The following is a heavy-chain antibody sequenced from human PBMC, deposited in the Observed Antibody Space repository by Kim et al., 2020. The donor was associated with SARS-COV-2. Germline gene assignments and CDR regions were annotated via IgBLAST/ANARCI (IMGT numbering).Heavy chain of an antibody. CDR3: ARVNYVEMATISDY. D-gene: IGHD5-12*01. CDR1: GFTFSSYS. J-gene: IGHJ4*02. Sequence: GGSLRLSCAASGFTFSSYSMNWVRQAPGKGLEWVSSISSSSSYIYYADSVKGRFTISRDNAKNSLYLQMNSLRAEDTAVYYCARVNYVEMATISDYWGQGTLVTVSS. V-gene: IGHV3-21*01. CDR2: ISSSSSYI.